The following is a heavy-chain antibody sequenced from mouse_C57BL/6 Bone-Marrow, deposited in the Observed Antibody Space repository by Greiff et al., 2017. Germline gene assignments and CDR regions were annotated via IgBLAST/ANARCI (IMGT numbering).Heavy chain of an antibody. CDR3: ASHITTVVSFDY. CDR1: GFTFTDYY. CDR2: IRNKANGYTT. J-gene: IGHJ2*01. D-gene: IGHD1-1*01. Sequence: EVKLVESGGGLVQPGGSLSLSCAASGFTFTDYYMSWVRQPPGKALEWLGFIRNKANGYTTEYSASVKGRFTISRDNSQSILYLQMNALRAEDSATYYCASHITTVVSFDYWGQGTTLTVSS. V-gene: IGHV7-3*01.